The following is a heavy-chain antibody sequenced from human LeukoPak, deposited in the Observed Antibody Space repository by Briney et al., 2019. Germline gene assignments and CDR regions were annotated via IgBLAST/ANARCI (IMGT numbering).Heavy chain of an antibody. D-gene: IGHD6-13*01. J-gene: IGHJ4*02. CDR2: ISAYNGDT. CDR1: GYTFTNFV. Sequence: GASVKVSCKASGYTFTNFVISWVRQAPGQGLEWMGWISAYNGDTNYTQQLQGRVTMTTDTSASTAYMELRSLRSDDTAVYYCARSLNSRLTDYWGQGTLVTVSS. V-gene: IGHV1-18*01. CDR3: ARSLNSRLTDY.